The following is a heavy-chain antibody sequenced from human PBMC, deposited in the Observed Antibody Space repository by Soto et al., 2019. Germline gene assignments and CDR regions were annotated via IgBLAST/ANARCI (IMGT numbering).Heavy chain of an antibody. CDR1: GGSFSGYY. Sequence: QVQLQQWGAGLLKPSETLSLTCAVYGGSFSGYYWSWIRQPPGKGLEWIGEINHSGSTNYNPSLKRRVSISVDTSKNQFSLKLSTVAAADEAVYYCARVNPGYDILSGYYKGGGNYYYYYYMDVWGKGTTVTVSS. V-gene: IGHV4-34*01. D-gene: IGHD3-9*01. J-gene: IGHJ6*03. CDR2: INHSGST. CDR3: ARVNPGYDILSGYYKGGGNYYYYYYMDV.